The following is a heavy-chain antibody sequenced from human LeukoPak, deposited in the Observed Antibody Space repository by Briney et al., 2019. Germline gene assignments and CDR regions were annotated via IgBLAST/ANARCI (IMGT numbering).Heavy chain of an antibody. CDR2: LWYDGSNE. CDR1: GFTFSAYV. V-gene: IGHV3-33*01. Sequence: PGTSLRLSCAASGFTFSAYVMHWVRQAPGKGLEWVAILWYDGSNEYYADSVKGRFTMSRDNSKNTLHLQMNSLRAEDTAVYYCGRVRADSSGHDIDYWGQGTLVTVSS. J-gene: IGHJ4*02. D-gene: IGHD3-22*01. CDR3: GRVRADSSGHDIDY.